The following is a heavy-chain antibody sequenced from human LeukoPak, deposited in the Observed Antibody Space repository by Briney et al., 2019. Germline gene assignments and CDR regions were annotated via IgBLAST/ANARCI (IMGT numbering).Heavy chain of an antibody. Sequence: GSLRLSCAASGFTFSSYAMSWVRQPPGKGLEWIGEINHSGSTNYNPSLKSRVTISVDTSKNQFSLKLSSVTAADTAVYYCARATFHSYYYGMDVWGQGTTVTVSS. D-gene: IGHD2/OR15-2a*01. CDR2: INHSGST. J-gene: IGHJ6*02. CDR1: GFTFSSYA. CDR3: ARATFHSYYYGMDV. V-gene: IGHV4-34*01.